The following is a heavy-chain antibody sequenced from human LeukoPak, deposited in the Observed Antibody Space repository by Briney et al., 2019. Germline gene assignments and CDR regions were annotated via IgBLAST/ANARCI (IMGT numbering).Heavy chain of an antibody. CDR1: GYTFTSYA. J-gene: IGHJ5*02. D-gene: IGHD4-17*01. Sequence: ASVKVSCKASGYTFTSYAMHWVRQAPGQRLEWMGWINAGNGNTKYSQEFQGRVTITRDTSASTAYMELSSLRSEDMAVYYCARGSYGDNPFNWFDPWGQGTLVTVSS. CDR3: ARGSYGDNPFNWFDP. V-gene: IGHV1-3*03. CDR2: INAGNGNT.